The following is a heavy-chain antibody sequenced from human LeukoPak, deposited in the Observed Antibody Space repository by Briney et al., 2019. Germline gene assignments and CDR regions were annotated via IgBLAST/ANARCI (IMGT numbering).Heavy chain of an antibody. D-gene: IGHD2-2*01. CDR3: ARPAPAASGFVDY. CDR1: GYTFTGYY. V-gene: IGHV1-2*02. J-gene: IGHJ4*02. CDR2: INPNSGGT. Sequence: ASVKVSCRASGYTFTGYYMHWVRQAPGQGLEWMGWINPNSGGTNYAQKFQGRVTMTRDTSISTAYMELCRLRSDDTAVYYCARPAPAASGFVDYWGQGTLVTVSS.